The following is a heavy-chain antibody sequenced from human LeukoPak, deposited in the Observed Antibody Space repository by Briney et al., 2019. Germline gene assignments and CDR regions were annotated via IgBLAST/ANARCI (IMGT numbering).Heavy chain of an antibody. CDR2: IYYSGST. CDR1: GGSISSYY. CDR3: ARVNDYGGNPRLVFFDY. D-gene: IGHD4-23*01. Sequence: KPSETLSLTCTVSGGSISSYYSSWIRQPPGKGLEWIGYIYYSGSTNYNPSLKSRVTISVDTSKNQFSLKLSSVTAADTAVYYCARVNDYGGNPRLVFFDYWGQGTLVTVSS. V-gene: IGHV4-59*01. J-gene: IGHJ4*02.